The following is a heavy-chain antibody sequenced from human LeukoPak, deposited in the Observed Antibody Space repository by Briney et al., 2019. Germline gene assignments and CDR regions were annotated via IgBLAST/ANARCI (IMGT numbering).Heavy chain of an antibody. J-gene: IGHJ5*02. CDR2: ISSGSRYI. V-gene: IGHV3-21*06. CDR1: GFTFSTSD. Sequence: GRSLRLSCATSGFTFSTSDMNWVRQTPENGLEWVSSISSGSRYIYYADSVKGRFTSSRDNAGNSLFLQMNSLRAEDTAVYYCARMVSYVGNIRGGWFDPWGQGTLVTVSS. D-gene: IGHD2-8*01. CDR3: ARMVSYVGNIRGGWFDP.